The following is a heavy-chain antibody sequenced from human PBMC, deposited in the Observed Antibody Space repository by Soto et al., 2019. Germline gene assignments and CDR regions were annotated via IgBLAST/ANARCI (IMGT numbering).Heavy chain of an antibody. J-gene: IGHJ2*01. CDR3: ASLPGVDGGTAGRYFDL. CDR2: IRRKSNDYAT. Sequence: EMQLVESGGNLVQPGGFLKLSCAASGFSFRDSAMHWVRQALGKGLEWIGRIRRKSNDYATVYAASVRGRSTMSRDDSKNTAYLQMKNMRIEDTALYYCASLPGVDGGTAGRYFDLRGRGTLVTVSS. CDR1: GFSFRDSA. D-gene: IGHD1-26*01. V-gene: IGHV3-73*02.